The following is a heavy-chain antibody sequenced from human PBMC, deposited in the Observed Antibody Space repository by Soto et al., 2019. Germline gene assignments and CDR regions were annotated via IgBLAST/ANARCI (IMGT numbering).Heavy chain of an antibody. CDR3: ARAYYFGSGTSYTLYY. J-gene: IGHJ4*02. Sequence: GGSLRLSCAASGFTFSNYGMHWVRQAPGKGLDWGAAISDDGVSKYYADSVQGRFTISRDNSESAVFLQMNSLRPDDTALYFCARAYYFGSGTSYTLYYWGQGTQVTVSS. CDR1: GFTFSNYG. CDR2: ISDDGVSK. V-gene: IGHV3-30*03. D-gene: IGHD3-10*01.